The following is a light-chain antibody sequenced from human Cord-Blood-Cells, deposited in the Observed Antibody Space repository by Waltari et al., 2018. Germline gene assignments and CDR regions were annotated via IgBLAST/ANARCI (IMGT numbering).Light chain of an antibody. J-gene: IGKJ5*01. V-gene: IGKV3-11*01. CDR3: QQSSNWPIN. Sequence: EIVLTQSPATLSLSPGERATLSCRASQSVSSYLACYQQKPGQAPRLLIYDASNTATGIPARFSGSGSGTDFTLTISSLEPEDFAVYDCQQSSNWPINFGQGTRLE. CDR2: DAS. CDR1: QSVSSY.